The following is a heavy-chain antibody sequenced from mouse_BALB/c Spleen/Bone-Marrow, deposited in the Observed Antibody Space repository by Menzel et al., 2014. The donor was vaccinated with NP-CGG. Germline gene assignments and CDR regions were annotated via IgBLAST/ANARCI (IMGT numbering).Heavy chain of an antibody. V-gene: IGHV1-5*01. Sequence: EVQLQQSGTVLTRPGDSVKMSRKASGYTFTSYWMQWVKQRPGQGLEWIGAIYPGNSDTTYNQKFKGKAKLTAVTSASTAYMELSSLTNEDSAVYYCTRSWDWYFDVWGAGTTVTVSS. D-gene: IGHD4-1*01. CDR2: IYPGNSDT. CDR3: TRSWDWYFDV. J-gene: IGHJ1*01. CDR1: GYTFTSYW.